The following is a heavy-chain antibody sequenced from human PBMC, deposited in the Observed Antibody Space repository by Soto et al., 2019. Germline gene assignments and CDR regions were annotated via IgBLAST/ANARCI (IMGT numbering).Heavy chain of an antibody. CDR1: GFFLTTYA. Sequence: EVQLLESGGGLVQRGGSLRLSCAVSGFFLTTYAMSWGRQAPGKGLEWVSEVIASGRSTTYADSVNGRFTTSKDTSKNTMSLQMNSLRVDDTAVYYCAKVWFGESDGFDVWGRGTMVRVSS. V-gene: IGHV3-23*01. CDR3: AKVWFGESDGFDV. J-gene: IGHJ3*01. CDR2: VIASGRST. D-gene: IGHD3-10*01.